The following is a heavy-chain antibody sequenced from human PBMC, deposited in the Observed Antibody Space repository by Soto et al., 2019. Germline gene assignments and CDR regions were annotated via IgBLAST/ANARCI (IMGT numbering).Heavy chain of an antibody. CDR2: INHSGST. J-gene: IGHJ4*02. D-gene: IGHD3-22*01. CDR1: GWSFSGYY. CDR3: ARRIPVIRGFDY. Sequence: SETLSLTCAFYGWSFSGYYWSWIRQPPGKGLEWIGEINHSGSTNYNPSLKSRVTISVDTSKNQFSLRLSSVTAADTAVYYCARRIPVIRGFDYWGQGTLVTVS. V-gene: IGHV4-34*01.